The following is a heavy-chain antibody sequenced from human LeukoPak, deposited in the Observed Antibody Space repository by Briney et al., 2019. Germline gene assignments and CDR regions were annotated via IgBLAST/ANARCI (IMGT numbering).Heavy chain of an antibody. D-gene: IGHD3-10*01. V-gene: IGHV3-66*02. J-gene: IGHJ4*02. CDR1: GFTVINNY. CDR2: FYSGGAT. CDR3: ARGTPSSRH. Sequence: GGSLRLSCAASGFTVINNYMYWVRQAPGKGLEWVSMFYSGGATYYIDSVKGRFTISRDNFKNALNLQMNNLRPEDTAVYFCARGTPSSRHWGQGTLVTVSS.